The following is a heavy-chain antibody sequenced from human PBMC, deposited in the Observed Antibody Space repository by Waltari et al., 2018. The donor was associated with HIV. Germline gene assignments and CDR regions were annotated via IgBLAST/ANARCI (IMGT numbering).Heavy chain of an antibody. CDR3: ARRGVLTYYYTMDV. J-gene: IGHJ6*02. D-gene: IGHD3-10*01. Sequence: QVQLVESGGGVAQPGRFLVLYGGATGFPFMSYGLHWVRQAPGKGLEWVAVIWYDGSNKYYADSVKGRFSISRDNSKNTLYLQMNSLRAEDTAVYFCARRGVLTYYYTMDVWGQGTTVTVSS. CDR2: IWYDGSNK. CDR1: GFPFMSYG. V-gene: IGHV3-33*08.